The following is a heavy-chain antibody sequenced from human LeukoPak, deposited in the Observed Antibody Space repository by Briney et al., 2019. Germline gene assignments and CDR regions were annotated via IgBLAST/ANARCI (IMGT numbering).Heavy chain of an antibody. J-gene: IGHJ4*02. CDR3: TKQDDILTGYPFDN. CDR1: GFTFKNAW. V-gene: IGHV3-15*01. D-gene: IGHD3-9*01. Sequence: PGGTLRLSCGASGFTFKNAWMGWVRQARAKGREWVGRIKSETDGGTTDYAAPVKGRFSISRDDSKDTVFVQMNRLKTEDTGLYYCTKQDDILTGYPFDNWGQGTLVTVAS. CDR2: IKSETDGGTT.